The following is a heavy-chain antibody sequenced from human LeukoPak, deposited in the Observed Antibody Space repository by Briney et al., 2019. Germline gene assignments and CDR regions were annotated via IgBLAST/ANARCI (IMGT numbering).Heavy chain of an antibody. CDR2: INTDGSSI. CDR3: TRDLSMWYRGVMSY. V-gene: IGHV3-74*01. D-gene: IGHD3-10*01. CDR1: GFTFSGYW. Sequence: GGSLRLSCAVSGFTFSGYWMHWVRQAPGKGLLWVARINTDGSSISYADSVKGRFTISRDNAKNTLYLQMNSLRAEDTAVYYCTRDLSMWYRGVMSYWGQGTLVTVSS. J-gene: IGHJ4*02.